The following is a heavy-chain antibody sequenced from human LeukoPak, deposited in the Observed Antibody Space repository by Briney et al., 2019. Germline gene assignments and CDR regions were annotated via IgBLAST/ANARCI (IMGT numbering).Heavy chain of an antibody. CDR2: VSSSSSYI. D-gene: IGHD6-19*01. J-gene: IGHJ4*02. V-gene: IGHV3-21*01. CDR3: ARDPRGWSMYYFDY. CDR1: GFTFSSYS. Sequence: GGSLRLSCAASGFTFSSYSMNWVRQAPGKGLEWVSSVSSSSSYIYYADSVKGRFTISRDNAKNSLYLQMNSLRAEDTAVYYCARDPRGWSMYYFDYWGQGTLVTVSS.